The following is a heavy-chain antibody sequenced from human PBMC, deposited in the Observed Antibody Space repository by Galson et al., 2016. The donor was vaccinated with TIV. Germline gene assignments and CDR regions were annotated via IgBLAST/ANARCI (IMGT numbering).Heavy chain of an antibody. Sequence: SVKVSCKASGGTFINHAFTWVRQAPGQGLEWMGGIIPILGIINYAQKFQGRVTIGADKSTDTVYMELPSLRSDDTAVYFCARRSQLKVAAGFDFWGQGTLVTVSS. D-gene: IGHD6-13*01. CDR3: ARRSQLKVAAGFDF. CDR2: IIPILGII. V-gene: IGHV1-69*10. J-gene: IGHJ4*02. CDR1: GGTFINHA.